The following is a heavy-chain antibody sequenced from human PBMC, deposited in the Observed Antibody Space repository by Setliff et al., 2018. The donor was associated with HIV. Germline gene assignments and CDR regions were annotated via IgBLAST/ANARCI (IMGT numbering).Heavy chain of an antibody. Sequence: PSETLSLTCDVSGYSISSGYYWGWIRQPPGKGLEWIGNILDGQITFFNPSLKSRGTISVDPSKNQFSLNLTSVTAADTAVYYCARFQESPTRPSVNHFIYWGQGILVTVSS. CDR1: GYSISSGYY. D-gene: IGHD3-10*01. CDR2: ILDGQIT. J-gene: IGHJ1*01. CDR3: ARFQESPTRPSVNHFIY. V-gene: IGHV4-38-2*01.